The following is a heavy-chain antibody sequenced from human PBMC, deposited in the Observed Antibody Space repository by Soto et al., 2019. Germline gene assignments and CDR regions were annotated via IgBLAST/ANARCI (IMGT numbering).Heavy chain of an antibody. CDR3: ARNSDYGSYFDL. CDR2: VHYSGTT. D-gene: IGHD4-17*01. CDR1: GASISNHY. V-gene: IGHV4-59*11. Sequence: QVRLEESGPGLVKPSETLSLTCNVSGASISNHYWSWIRQPPGKALEWVAFVHYSGTTNYNPSLESRVFISVDPSKNQFSLKVTSVTAADTAVYFCARNSDYGSYFDLWGRGTLVTVSS. J-gene: IGHJ2*01.